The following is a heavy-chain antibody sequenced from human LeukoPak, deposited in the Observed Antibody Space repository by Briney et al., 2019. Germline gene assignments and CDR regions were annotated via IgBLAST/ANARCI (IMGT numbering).Heavy chain of an antibody. CDR3: ARSLYCGGDCYPDAFDI. D-gene: IGHD2-21*02. CDR2: IYYSGST. V-gene: IGHV4-39*01. Sequence: PSETLSLTCTVSGGSISSSSYYWGWIRQPPGKGLEWIRSIYYSGSTYYNPSLKSRVTISVDTSKNQFSLKLSSVTAADTAVYYCARSLYCGGDCYPDAFDIWGQGTMVTDSS. J-gene: IGHJ3*02. CDR1: GGSISSSSYY.